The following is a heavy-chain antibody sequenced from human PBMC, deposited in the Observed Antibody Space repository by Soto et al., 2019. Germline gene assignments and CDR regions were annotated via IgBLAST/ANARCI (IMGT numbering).Heavy chain of an antibody. CDR3: VRQSDTVVVVGANLREGWLDP. Sequence: SETLSLTCTVSGGSIRSSSYYWGWIRQPPGKGPEWIGNIYYSGSTDYNLSLKSRVTISIDTSKNQFSLKLSSVTAADTAVYYCVRQSDTVVVVGANLREGWLDPWGQGTQVTVYS. D-gene: IGHD2-15*01. CDR2: IYYSGST. V-gene: IGHV4-39*01. J-gene: IGHJ5*02. CDR1: GGSIRSSSYY.